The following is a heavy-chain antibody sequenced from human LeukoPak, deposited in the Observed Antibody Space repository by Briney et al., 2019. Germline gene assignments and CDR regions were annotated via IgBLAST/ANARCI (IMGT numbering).Heavy chain of an antibody. CDR1: GFTFSSYA. CDR2: ISGSGGST. J-gene: IGHJ6*02. V-gene: IGHV3-23*01. Sequence: SGGSLRLSCAASGFTFSSYAMSWVRQAPGKGLEWVSAISGSGGSTYYADSVKGRFTISRDNSKNTLYLQMNSLRAEDTAVYYCARRYCSGGSCFGGPYGMDVWGQGTTVTVSS. D-gene: IGHD2-15*01. CDR3: ARRYCSGGSCFGGPYGMDV.